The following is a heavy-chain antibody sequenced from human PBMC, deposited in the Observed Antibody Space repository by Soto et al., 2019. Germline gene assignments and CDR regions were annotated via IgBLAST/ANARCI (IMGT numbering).Heavy chain of an antibody. CDR2: IFNSGTT. CDR3: ALALGPPTGSDC. D-gene: IGHD6-19*01. V-gene: IGHV4-31*02. J-gene: IGHJ4*02. CDR1: GASPVSDYH. Sequence: PSGTLPLTCSVSGASPVSDYHWTWVRQPPGKGLEWMVYIFNSGTTFYNPSLTSRLSISMDTSGNHFSLGLRSVTAADTAVYYCALALGPPTGSDCGGPGPLLTVSS.